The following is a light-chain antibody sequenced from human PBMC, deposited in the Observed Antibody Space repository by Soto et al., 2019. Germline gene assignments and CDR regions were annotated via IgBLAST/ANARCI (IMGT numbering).Light chain of an antibody. CDR2: GAS. Sequence: EIVLTQSPDTLSLSPGEGASLSCRASQSVHTFLAWYQQKPGQPPRLLIYGASTRATGVPARFSGSGSGTDFTLTISSLEPEDFAVYYCHQRSNWPPDTFGQGTRWRL. J-gene: IGKJ5*01. CDR1: QSVHTF. V-gene: IGKV3-11*01. CDR3: HQRSNWPPDT.